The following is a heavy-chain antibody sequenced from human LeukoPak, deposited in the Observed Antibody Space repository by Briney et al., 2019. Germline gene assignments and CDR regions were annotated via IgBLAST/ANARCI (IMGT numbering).Heavy chain of an antibody. J-gene: IGHJ4*02. CDR1: GDSVSSNSAA. Sequence: QTLSLTCAMSGDSVSSNSAAWNSVRQSPSRGLEWLGRTYYGSKWYNDSAVSVNSRITINPDTSKNQFSLQLNSVTPEDTAVYDCARSGIVAGHIIDYWGQGTLVTVSS. D-gene: IGHD6-19*01. V-gene: IGHV6-1*01. CDR2: TYYGSKWYN. CDR3: ARSGIVAGHIIDY.